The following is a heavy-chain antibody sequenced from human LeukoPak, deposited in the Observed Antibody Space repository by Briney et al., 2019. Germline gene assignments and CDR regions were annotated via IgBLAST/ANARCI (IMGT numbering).Heavy chain of an antibody. Sequence: SETLSLTCAVYGGSFSGYYWSWIRQPPGKGLEWIGEINHSGSTNYNPSLKSRVTILVDTSKHQFSLKLSSVTAADTAVSYCARGPTQYDFWSGYSTPFDYWGQGTLVTVSS. CDR1: GGSFSGYY. J-gene: IGHJ4*02. D-gene: IGHD3-3*01. V-gene: IGHV4-34*01. CDR3: ARGPTQYDFWSGYSTPFDY. CDR2: INHSGST.